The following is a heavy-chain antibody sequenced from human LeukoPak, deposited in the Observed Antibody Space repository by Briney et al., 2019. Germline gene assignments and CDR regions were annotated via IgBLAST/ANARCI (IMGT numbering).Heavy chain of an antibody. Sequence: GGSLRLSCAASGFTFSSYAMSWVRQAPGKGLEWVSAISGSGGSTYYADSVKGRSTISRDNSKNTLYLQMNSLRAEDTAVYYCAKDPDGQFSAFDIWGQGTMVTVSS. D-gene: IGHD6-19*01. V-gene: IGHV3-23*01. CDR1: GFTFSSYA. CDR3: AKDPDGQFSAFDI. J-gene: IGHJ3*02. CDR2: ISGSGGST.